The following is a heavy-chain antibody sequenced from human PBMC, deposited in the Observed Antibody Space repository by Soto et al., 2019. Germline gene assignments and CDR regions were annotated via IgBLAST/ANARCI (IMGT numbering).Heavy chain of an antibody. J-gene: IGHJ3*02. CDR3: ASERYYYDSSGYYNPHDAFDI. CDR2: INPSGGST. CDR1: GYTFTSYY. D-gene: IGHD3-22*01. Sequence: ASVKVSCKASGYTFTSYYMHWVRQAPGQGLERMGIINPSGGSTSYAQKFQGRVTMTRDTSTSTVYMELSSLRSEDTAVYYCASERYYYDSSGYYNPHDAFDIWGQGTMVTVS. V-gene: IGHV1-46*03.